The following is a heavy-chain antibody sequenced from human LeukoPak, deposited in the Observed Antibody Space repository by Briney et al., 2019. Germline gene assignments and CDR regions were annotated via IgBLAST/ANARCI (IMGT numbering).Heavy chain of an antibody. J-gene: IGHJ4*02. CDR3: ARGYKIDYDFWSGYPYYFDY. CDR2: IYYSGST. CDR1: GGSISSGGYY. D-gene: IGHD3-3*01. Sequence: SETLSLTCTVSGGSISSGGYYWSWLRQHPGQGLEWIVYIYYSGSTNYNPSLKSRVTISVDTSKNQFSLKLSSVTAADTAVYYCARGYKIDYDFWSGYPYYFDYWGQGTLVTVSS. V-gene: IGHV4-31*03.